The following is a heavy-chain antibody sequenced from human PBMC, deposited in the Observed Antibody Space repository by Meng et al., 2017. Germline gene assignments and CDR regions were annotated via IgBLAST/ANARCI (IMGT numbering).Heavy chain of an antibody. J-gene: IGHJ4*02. CDR3: ARDEDISAAGKLFGDY. CDR1: GYTFAAYW. CDR2: IEPNNDHT. V-gene: IGHV1-2*06. Sequence: VPPGEAWAGGKKPGASVKLSCKPSGYTFAAYWIHWLRQAPGQGLEWMGRIEPNNDHTQYAQNFQGRVTMTSDTSISTVYMELNGLRSDDTAVYYCARDEDISAAGKLFGDYWGQGTLVTVSS. D-gene: IGHD6-13*01.